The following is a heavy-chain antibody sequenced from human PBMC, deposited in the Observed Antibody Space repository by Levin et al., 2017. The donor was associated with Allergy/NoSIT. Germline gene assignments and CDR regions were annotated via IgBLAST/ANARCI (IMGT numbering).Heavy chain of an antibody. D-gene: IGHD5-12*01. CDR2: IKQDGSEK. V-gene: IGHV3-7*04. J-gene: IGHJ4*02. Sequence: GGSLRLSCSASEFTFSSYWMTWVRQAPGKGLEWVASIKQDGSEKDYVDSGKGRFTISRDNTKNSLYLEMNSLRVEDTAVYYCARVNSGYYFLDYWGQGTLVIVSS. CDR1: EFTFSSYW. CDR3: ARVNSGYYFLDY.